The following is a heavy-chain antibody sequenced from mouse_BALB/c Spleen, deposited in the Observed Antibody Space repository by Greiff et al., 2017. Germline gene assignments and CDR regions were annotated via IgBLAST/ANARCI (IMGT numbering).Heavy chain of an antibody. CDR3: ARGLRRGYAMDY. J-gene: IGHJ4*01. CDR1: GYTFTSYW. CDR2: IYPGDGDT. Sequence: VKLQQSGAELARPGASVKLSCKASGYTFTSYWMQWVKQRPGQDLEWIGAIYPGDGDTRYTQKFKGKATLTADKSSSTAYMQLSSLASEDSAVYYCARGLRRGYAMDYWGQGTSVTVSS. V-gene: IGHV1-87*01. D-gene: IGHD2-4*01.